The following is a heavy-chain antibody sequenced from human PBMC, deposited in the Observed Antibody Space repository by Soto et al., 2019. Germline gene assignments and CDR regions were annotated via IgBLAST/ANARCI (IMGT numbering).Heavy chain of an antibody. CDR2: IYSGGYT. D-gene: IGHD2-2*02. Sequence: GKRLEWVAGIYSGGYTNYADSVKGRFIVSRVSHKNTLYLQMDSLRAEDTAVYYFAREAIRVSDASEHSCHYWGQGTLVT. CDR3: AREAIRVSDASEHSCHY. J-gene: IGHJ4*02. V-gene: IGHV3-66*01.